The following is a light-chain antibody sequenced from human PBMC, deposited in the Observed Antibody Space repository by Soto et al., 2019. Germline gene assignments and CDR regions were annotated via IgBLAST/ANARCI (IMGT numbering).Light chain of an antibody. CDR1: SSDVGGYNY. Sequence: QSALTQPASVSGSPGQSITISCTGTSSDVGGYNYVSWYQQHPGKAPKLMIYDVSNRPSGVANRFSGSKSGNTASLTISGLQAEDADDYYCSSYTSSSTRVFGTGTKLTVL. CDR3: SSYTSSSTRV. J-gene: IGLJ1*01. V-gene: IGLV2-14*01. CDR2: DVS.